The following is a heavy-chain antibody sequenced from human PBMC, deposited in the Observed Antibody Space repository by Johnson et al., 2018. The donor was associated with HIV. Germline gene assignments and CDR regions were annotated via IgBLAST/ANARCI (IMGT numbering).Heavy chain of an antibody. CDR2: ISYDGSNK. D-gene: IGHD6-19*01. V-gene: IGHV3-30-3*01. CDR3: AREGRIAVAGLRSFDI. Sequence: VQLVESGGGVVQPGRSLRLSCAASGFTFSSYAMYWVRQAPGKGLEWVAVISYDGSNKYYADSVKGRFTISRDNSKNTLYLQMNSLRAEDTAVYYCAREGRIAVAGLRSFDIWGQGTMVTVSS. CDR1: GFTFSSYA. J-gene: IGHJ3*02.